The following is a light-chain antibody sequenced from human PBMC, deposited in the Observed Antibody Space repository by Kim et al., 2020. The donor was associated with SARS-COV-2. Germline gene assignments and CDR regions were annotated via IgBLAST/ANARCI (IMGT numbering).Light chain of an antibody. J-gene: IGLJ2*01. CDR3: NSRDSSGYHGV. Sequence: SSELTQDPAVSVALGLTVRITCQGDCLKTSYASWYQQKPGQAPVLVLYGKNDRPSGIPDLFSGSTSLNTASLTITGAQAEDEADYDCNSRDSSGYHGVFGGGTKRTVL. CDR1: CLKTSY. CDR2: GKN. V-gene: IGLV3-19*01.